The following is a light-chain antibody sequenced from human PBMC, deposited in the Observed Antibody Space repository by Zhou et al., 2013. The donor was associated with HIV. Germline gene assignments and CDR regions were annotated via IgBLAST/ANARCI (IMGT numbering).Light chain of an antibody. CDR2: LAS. Sequence: DIVMTQSPLSPPVTPGEPASISCRSSQSLLHSNGYNYLNWYLQKPGQSPQILIYLASNRASGVPERFSGSGSGTDFTLKISRVEAEDVGVYYCMQALQTPYTFGQGTKLEIK. CDR3: MQALQTPYT. CDR1: QSLLHSNGYNY. J-gene: IGKJ2*01. V-gene: IGKV2-28*01.